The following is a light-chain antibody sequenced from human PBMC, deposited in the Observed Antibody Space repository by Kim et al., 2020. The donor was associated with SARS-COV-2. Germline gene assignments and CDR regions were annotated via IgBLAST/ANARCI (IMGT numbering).Light chain of an antibody. V-gene: IGLV2-11*01. CDR1: SSDDGGYNY. CDR3: CSYAGSYTVV. J-gene: IGLJ2*01. CDR2: DVS. Sequence: QSALTQPRSVSGSPGQSVTISCTGTSSDDGGYNYVSWYQQHPGKAPKLMIYDVSKRPSGVPDRFSGSKSGNTASLTISGLQAEDEADYYCCSYAGSYTVVFGGGTQLTVL.